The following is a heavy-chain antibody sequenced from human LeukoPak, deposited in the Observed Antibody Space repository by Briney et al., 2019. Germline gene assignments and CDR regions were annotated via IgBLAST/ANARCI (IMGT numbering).Heavy chain of an antibody. Sequence: SETLSLTCSVSGGSMKNSFWSWIRQPPGKGLEWIGYVSDTGITNSNPSLKSRVTFSIDTSKDQFYLKLRSVTAADTALYFCARNRFQLSEAYWFDPWGRGTLVTVSS. CDR1: GGSMKNSF. J-gene: IGHJ5*02. CDR2: VSDTGIT. V-gene: IGHV4-59*01. D-gene: IGHD2/OR15-2a*01. CDR3: ARNRFQLSEAYWFDP.